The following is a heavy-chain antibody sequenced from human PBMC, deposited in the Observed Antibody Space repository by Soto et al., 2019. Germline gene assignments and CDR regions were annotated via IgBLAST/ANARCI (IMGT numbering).Heavy chain of an antibody. D-gene: IGHD6-19*01. Sequence: QVQLVQSGAEVKKPGASVKVSCKASGCTFTSYAMHWVRQAPGQRLEWMGWINAGNGNTKYSQKFQGRVTITRDTSASTAYMELSSLRSEDTAVYYCARDPLAVAGTGRGYWGQGTLVTVSS. J-gene: IGHJ4*02. V-gene: IGHV1-3*01. CDR2: INAGNGNT. CDR3: ARDPLAVAGTGRGY. CDR1: GCTFTSYA.